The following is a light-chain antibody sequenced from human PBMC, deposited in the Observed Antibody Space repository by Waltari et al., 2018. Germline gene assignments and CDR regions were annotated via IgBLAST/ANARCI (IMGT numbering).Light chain of an antibody. CDR3: VAWDDSLSGYV. V-gene: IGLV1-47*02. CDR1: RSNIGRDY. J-gene: IGLJ1*01. CDR2: INH. Sequence: QSVLTQPPSASGTPGQRVTISCSGRRSNIGRDYVYWYQQLPGTAPKLLIYINHQRPSVVADLFSGSKSGTSAALAIIGLRSEDEAYYYCVAWDDSLSGYVFGTGTKVTVL.